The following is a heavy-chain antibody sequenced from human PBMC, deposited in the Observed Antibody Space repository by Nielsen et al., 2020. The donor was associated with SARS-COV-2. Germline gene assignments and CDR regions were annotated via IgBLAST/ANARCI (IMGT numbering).Heavy chain of an antibody. CDR3: ARASAVLWFGESGHPVNWFDP. CDR1: GGSISSGSYY. J-gene: IGHJ5*02. V-gene: IGHV4-61*02. CDR2: IYTSGST. Sequence: SETLSLTCTVSGGSISSGSYYWSWIRQPAGKGLEWIGRIYTSGSTNYNPSLKSRVTISVDTSKNQFSLKLSSVTAADTAVYYCARASAVLWFGESGHPVNWFDPWGQGTLVTVSS. D-gene: IGHD3-10*01.